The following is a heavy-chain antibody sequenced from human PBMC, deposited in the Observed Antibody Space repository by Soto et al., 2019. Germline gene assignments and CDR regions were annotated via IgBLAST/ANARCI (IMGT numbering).Heavy chain of an antibody. D-gene: IGHD4-17*01. CDR3: AKTDDGDQAQIDY. Sequence: GSLRLSCEASGFTFSSYVMHWVRQAPGKGLEWVAVISYDGSNKYYADSVKGRFTISRDNSKNTLYLQMNSLRAEDTAVYYCAKTDDGDQAQIDYSGQGTLVTFCS. CDR1: GFTFSSYV. J-gene: IGHJ4*02. V-gene: IGHV3-30*18. CDR2: ISYDGSNK.